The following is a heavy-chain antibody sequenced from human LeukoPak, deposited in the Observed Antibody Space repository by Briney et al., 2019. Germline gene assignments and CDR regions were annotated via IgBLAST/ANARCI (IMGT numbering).Heavy chain of an antibody. Sequence: GSLRLSCAGSGFTFSSYSMNWVRQAPGKGLGWVSSISSSSSYIYYADSVKGRFTISRDNAKNSLYLQMNSLRAEDTAVYYCARDGDSSSLDYWGQGTLVTVSS. CDR1: GFTFSSYS. V-gene: IGHV3-21*01. CDR2: ISSSSSYI. CDR3: ARDGDSSSLDY. D-gene: IGHD6-6*01. J-gene: IGHJ4*02.